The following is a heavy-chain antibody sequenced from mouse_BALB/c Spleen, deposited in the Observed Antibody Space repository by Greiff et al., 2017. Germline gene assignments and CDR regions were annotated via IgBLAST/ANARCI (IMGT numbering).Heavy chain of an antibody. V-gene: IGHV1S56*01. J-gene: IGHJ4*01. CDR2: IYPGNVNT. CDR1: GYTFTSYY. Sequence: VKLQQSGPELVKPGASVRISCKASGYTFTSYYIHWVKQRPGQGLEWIGWIYPGNVNTKYNEKFKGKATLTADKSSSTAYMQLSSLTSEDSAVYFCARSKPLYAMDYWGQGTSVTVSS. CDR3: ARSKPLYAMDY.